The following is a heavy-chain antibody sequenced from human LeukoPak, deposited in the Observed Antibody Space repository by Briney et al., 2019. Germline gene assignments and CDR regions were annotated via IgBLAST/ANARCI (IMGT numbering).Heavy chain of an antibody. CDR3: ARDGGPILPWIQLWFPQGWFDP. CDR1: GYTFTSYG. J-gene: IGHJ5*02. V-gene: IGHV1-18*01. CDR2: INAYNGNT. D-gene: IGHD5-18*01. Sequence: GASVKVSCKASGYTFTSYGISWVRQAPGQGLEWMGWINAYNGNTNYAQKLQGRVTMTTDTSTSTAYMELRSLRSDDTAVYYCARDGGPILPWIQLWFPQGWFDPWGQGTLVTVSS.